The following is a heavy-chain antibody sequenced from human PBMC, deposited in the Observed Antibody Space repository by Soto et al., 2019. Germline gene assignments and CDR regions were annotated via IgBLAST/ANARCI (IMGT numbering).Heavy chain of an antibody. D-gene: IGHD2-15*01. CDR2: IYHTGST. V-gene: IGHV4-4*02. CDR3: APLPPRIALAVLPIPT. Sequence: QVQLRQSGPGLVKPSGTLSLTCAVSGASISSTNWWSWVRQSPGKGLEWLGEIYHTGSTNYNPSLMGRVTISVDKSNNPVSLRMRYVTAADTAVYYCAPLPPRIALAVLPIPTWGQGALVSVSS. J-gene: IGHJ5*02. CDR1: GASISSTNW.